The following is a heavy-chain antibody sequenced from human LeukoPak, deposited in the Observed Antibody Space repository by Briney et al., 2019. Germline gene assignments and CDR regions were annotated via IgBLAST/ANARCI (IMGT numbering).Heavy chain of an antibody. CDR1: GFIFTNYA. J-gene: IGHJ2*01. D-gene: IGHD3-16*02. V-gene: IGHV3-23*01. CDR3: ARGTRPLDYWYFDL. CDR2: ITGRGVSA. Sequence: TGGSLRLSCTSSGFIFTNYAMSWVRQTPRTGLEWISSITGRGVSAYYADSVKGRFTVSRDTSKKTLYLQMNSLRDEDTAVYYCARGTRPLDYWYFDLWGRGTLVTVSS.